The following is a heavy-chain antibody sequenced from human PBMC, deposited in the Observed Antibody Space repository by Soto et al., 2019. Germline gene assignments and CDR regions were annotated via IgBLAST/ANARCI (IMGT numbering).Heavy chain of an antibody. CDR3: ARAPDSSGYYYVWFDP. J-gene: IGHJ5*02. D-gene: IGHD3-22*01. Sequence: GASVKVSCKASGGTFSSDAISWVRQAPGQGLEWMGGIIPIFGTANYAQKFQGRVTITADESTSTAYMELSSLRSEDTAVYYCARAPDSSGYYYVWFDPWGQGTLVTVS. V-gene: IGHV1-69*13. CDR1: GGTFSSDA. CDR2: IIPIFGTA.